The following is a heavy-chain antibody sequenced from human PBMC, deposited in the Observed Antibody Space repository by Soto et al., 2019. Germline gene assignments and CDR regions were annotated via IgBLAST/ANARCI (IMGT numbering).Heavy chain of an antibody. Sequence: ASVKVSCKASGYTFTSYGISWVRQAPGQGLEWMGWISAYNGNTNYAQKLQGRVTMTTDTSTSTAYMELRSLRSDDTAVYYCANLGLRYFVLGDNWFDPWGQGTLVTVSS. D-gene: IGHD3-9*01. V-gene: IGHV1-18*01. J-gene: IGHJ5*02. CDR1: GYTFTSYG. CDR3: ANLGLRYFVLGDNWFDP. CDR2: ISAYNGNT.